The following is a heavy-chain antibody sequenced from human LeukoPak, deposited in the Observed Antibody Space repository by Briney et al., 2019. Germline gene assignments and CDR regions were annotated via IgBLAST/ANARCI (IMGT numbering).Heavy chain of an antibody. CDR3: AKPHYSGSGSYSREDY. V-gene: IGHV3-23*01. CDR1: GFTFSSYA. J-gene: IGHJ4*02. CDR2: ISGSGGST. Sequence: GGSLRLSCAASGFTFSSYAMSWVRQAPGKGQEWVSAISGSGGSTYYADSVKGRFTISRDNSKNTLYLQMNSLRAEDTAVYYCAKPHYSGSGSYSREDYWGQGTLVTVSS. D-gene: IGHD3-10*01.